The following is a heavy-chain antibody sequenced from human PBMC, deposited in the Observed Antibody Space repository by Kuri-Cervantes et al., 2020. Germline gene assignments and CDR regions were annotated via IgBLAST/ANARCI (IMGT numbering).Heavy chain of an antibody. J-gene: IGHJ5*02. Sequence: GSLRLSCSVSGGSITNYFWSWIRQPPGKGLEWIGYIYYSGSTIYNPSLRSRVTISVDTSKNQFSLKLSSATAADTAVYYCARLNYDYVWGSYRQPNWFDPWGQGTLVTVSS. D-gene: IGHD3-16*02. CDR3: ARLNYDYVWGSYRQPNWFDP. V-gene: IGHV4-59*01. CDR1: GGSITNYF. CDR2: IYYSGST.